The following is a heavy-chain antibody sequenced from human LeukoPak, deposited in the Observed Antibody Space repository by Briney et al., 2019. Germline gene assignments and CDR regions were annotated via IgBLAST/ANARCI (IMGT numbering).Heavy chain of an antibody. J-gene: IGHJ3*02. V-gene: IGHV3-23*01. CDR1: GFTFSSYA. D-gene: IGHD3-10*01. Sequence: PGGSLRLSCAASGFTFSSYAMSWVREAPGKGLECVSAISGSGGSTYYADSVKGRFTISRDNSKNTLYLQMNSLRAEDTAVYYCAKERITMVRGVIGPDAFDIWGQGTMVTVSS. CDR2: ISGSGGST. CDR3: AKERITMVRGVIGPDAFDI.